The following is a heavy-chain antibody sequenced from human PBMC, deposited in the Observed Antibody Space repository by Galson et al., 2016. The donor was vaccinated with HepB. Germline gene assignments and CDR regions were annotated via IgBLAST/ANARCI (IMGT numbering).Heavy chain of an antibody. D-gene: IGHD6-25*01. CDR1: GFTFSSYW. Sequence: SLRLSCAGSGFTFSSYWMTWVRQAPGKGLEWVANINRDGSVTHYVDSVEGRFTISRDNAKNSLFLQMNSLRAEDTALYYCAKRLWNGDYWGQGALVTVSS. CDR2: INRDGSVT. V-gene: IGHV3-7*03. CDR3: AKRLWNGDY. J-gene: IGHJ4*02.